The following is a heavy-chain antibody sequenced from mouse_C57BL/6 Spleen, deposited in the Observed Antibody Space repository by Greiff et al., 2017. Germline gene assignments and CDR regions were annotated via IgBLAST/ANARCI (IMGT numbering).Heavy chain of an antibody. CDR1: GFSLSTSNMA. Sequence: QVTLKVSGPGILQPSKTLRLTCSFSGFSLSTSNMAIGWILQPSGQGLEWLVHFWWNDAKYYNSSLKSRLTISKDTSNNQVFLKITSVDTADTATYYCAQIGWLLVRFAYWGQGTLVTVSA. CDR3: AQIGWLLVRFAY. CDR2: FWWNDAK. V-gene: IGHV8-5*01. D-gene: IGHD2-3*01. J-gene: IGHJ3*01.